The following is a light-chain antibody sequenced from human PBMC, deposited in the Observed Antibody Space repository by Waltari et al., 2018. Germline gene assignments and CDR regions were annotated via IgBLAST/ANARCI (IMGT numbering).Light chain of an antibody. CDR2: KNG. V-gene: IGLV1-47*01. J-gene: IGLJ2*01. CDR3: AAWDDSLSGPV. Sequence: QSVLTQPPSASGTPGQGVTISFSGRSSKTGRNYVCWYQQLPVTTPKRLIYKNGQRPSGVPDRFSGSKSGTSASLAVSGLRSEDEADYYCAAWDDSLSGPVFGGGTKLTVL. CDR1: SSKTGRNY.